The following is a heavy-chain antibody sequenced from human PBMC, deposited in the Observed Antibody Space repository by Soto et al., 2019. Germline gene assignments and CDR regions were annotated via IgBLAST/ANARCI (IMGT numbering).Heavy chain of an antibody. CDR3: ATGSFTGTSGRIVYHNNAMDV. D-gene: IGHD2-2*01. CDR2: IIPIFGPA. V-gene: IGHV1-69*13. J-gene: IGHJ6*02. Sequence: SVKVSCKSSGGTFSSHSINWVRQAPGQGLEWMGGIIPIFGPANFAKKFQGRVTITADESTTTAYMELSSLTSEDTAVYYCATGSFTGTSGRIVYHNNAMDVWGQGTMVTVSS. CDR1: GGTFSSHS.